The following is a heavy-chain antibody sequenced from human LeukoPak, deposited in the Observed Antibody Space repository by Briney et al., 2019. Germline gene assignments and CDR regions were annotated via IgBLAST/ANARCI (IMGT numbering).Heavy chain of an antibody. D-gene: IGHD3-22*01. J-gene: IGHJ4*02. CDR1: GYTFTSYE. V-gene: IGHV1-2*02. CDR3: ARAVNYYDSSGYTDY. CDR2: INPNSGGT. Sequence: ASVKVSCKASGYTFTSYEIHWVRRATGQGLEWMGWINPNSGGTNYQGRVTMTRDTSISTAYMELSRLRSDDTAVYYCARAVNYYDSSGYTDYWGQGTLVTVSS.